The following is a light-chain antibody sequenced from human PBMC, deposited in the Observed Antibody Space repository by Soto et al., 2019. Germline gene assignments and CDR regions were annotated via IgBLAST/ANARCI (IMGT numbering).Light chain of an antibody. J-gene: IGKJ5*01. CDR3: KQYNNWPIT. CDR1: ENVRTF. CDR2: DAS. Sequence: ELVLTLSEWNRALCLMRVSTRSCRASENVRTFVDWYQQKPGQAPRLLIYDASNRATGIPARFSGSGSGTEFTLTISSLQSEDFAVYYCKQYNNWPITCGQGTRLEIK. V-gene: IGKV3-11*01.